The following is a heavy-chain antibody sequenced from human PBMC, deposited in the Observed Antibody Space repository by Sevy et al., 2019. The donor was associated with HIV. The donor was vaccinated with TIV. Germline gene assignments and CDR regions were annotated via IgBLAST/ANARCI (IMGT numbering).Heavy chain of an antibody. Sequence: SETLSLTCTVSGGSISSSSYYWGWIRQPPGKGLEWIGSVYYSGNTYYNPSLKSRVTISVDTSKNQFSLKLNSVTAADTAVYYCAINPPSEWLNSFEVWGQGTLVTVSS. CDR3: AINPPSEWLNSFEV. V-gene: IGHV4-39*01. CDR1: GGSISSSSYY. D-gene: IGHD6-19*01. J-gene: IGHJ4*02. CDR2: VYYSGNT.